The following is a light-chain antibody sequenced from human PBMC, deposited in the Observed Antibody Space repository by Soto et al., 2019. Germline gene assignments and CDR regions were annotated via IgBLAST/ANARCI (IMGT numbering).Light chain of an antibody. CDR3: QQYTDWPIT. Sequence: EVLMTQSPATLSVSPGDRATLSCRASQSINSNLAWYQQQPGQAPRLLIYAASTRATAVPDRFSGSGSRTDFPLTIPSLQSDDFAVYFCQQYTDWPITFGQGTRLDIK. CDR1: QSINSN. J-gene: IGKJ5*01. V-gene: IGKV3-15*01. CDR2: AAS.